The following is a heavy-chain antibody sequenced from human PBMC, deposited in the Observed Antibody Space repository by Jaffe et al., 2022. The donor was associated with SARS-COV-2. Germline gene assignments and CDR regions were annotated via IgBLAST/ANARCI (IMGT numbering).Heavy chain of an antibody. CDR1: GYTFTTYT. D-gene: IGHD5-12*01. J-gene: IGHJ4*02. CDR3: ARDYSGYSGYFFTPGFDY. V-gene: IGHV1-3*01. Sequence: QVQLVQSGAEVKKPGASVKVSCKASGYTFTTYTMHWVRQAPGQRLEWMGWINAGSGNTEYSQKFQGRVTISRDTSATTAYMELSSLRSEDTAVYYCARDYSGYSGYFFTPGFDYWGQGTLVIVSS. CDR2: INAGSGNT.